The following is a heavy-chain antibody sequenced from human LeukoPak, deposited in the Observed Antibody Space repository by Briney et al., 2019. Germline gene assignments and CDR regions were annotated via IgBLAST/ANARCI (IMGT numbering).Heavy chain of an antibody. D-gene: IGHD1-1*01. V-gene: IGHV1-2*02. CDR3: ARATGTTFIYYYYYMDV. J-gene: IGHJ6*03. Sequence: ASVKVSCKASGYTLTGYYMHWVRQAPGQGLEWMGWINPNSGGTNYAQKFQGRVTMTRDTSISTAYMELSRLRSDDTVAYYCARATGTTFIYYYYYMDVWGKGTTVTVSS. CDR2: INPNSGGT. CDR1: GYTLTGYY.